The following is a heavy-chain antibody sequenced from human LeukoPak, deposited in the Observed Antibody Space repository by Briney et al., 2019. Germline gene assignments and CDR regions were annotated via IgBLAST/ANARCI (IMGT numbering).Heavy chain of an antibody. Sequence: KPGGSLRLSCAASGFTFSSYSMNWVRQAPGKGLEWVSSISSSSYIYYADSVKGRFTISRDNAKNSLYLQMNSLRAEDTAVYYCARAAYGDYGLDYWGQGTLVTVSS. D-gene: IGHD4-17*01. CDR2: ISSSSYI. CDR3: ARAAYGDYGLDY. V-gene: IGHV3-21*01. J-gene: IGHJ4*02. CDR1: GFTFSSYS.